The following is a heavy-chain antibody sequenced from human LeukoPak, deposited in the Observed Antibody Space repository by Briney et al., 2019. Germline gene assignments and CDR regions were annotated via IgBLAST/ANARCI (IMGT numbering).Heavy chain of an antibody. V-gene: IGHV4-59*01. Sequence: SETLSLTCTVSGGSISSYYWSWIRQPPGKGLEWIGYIYYSGSTNYNPSLKSRVTISVDRSKNQFSLKLSSMTAADTAVYYCARLSGDDWESFYDYWGQGTLVTVSS. J-gene: IGHJ4*02. D-gene: IGHD5-12*01. CDR3: ARLSGDDWESFYDY. CDR2: IYYSGST. CDR1: GGSISSYY.